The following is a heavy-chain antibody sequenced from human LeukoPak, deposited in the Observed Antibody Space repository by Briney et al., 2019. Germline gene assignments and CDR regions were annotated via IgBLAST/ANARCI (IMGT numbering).Heavy chain of an antibody. CDR3: ARTVYSSSIDY. Sequence: PSETLSLTCTVSGGSISSSSYYWGWIRQPPGKGLECIGSIYYSGRTYYNPSLKSRVTISVDTSKNQFSLKLSSVTAADTAVYYCARTVYSSSIDYWGQGTLVTVSS. V-gene: IGHV4-39*07. J-gene: IGHJ4*02. CDR1: GGSISSSSYY. CDR2: IYYSGRT. D-gene: IGHD6-6*01.